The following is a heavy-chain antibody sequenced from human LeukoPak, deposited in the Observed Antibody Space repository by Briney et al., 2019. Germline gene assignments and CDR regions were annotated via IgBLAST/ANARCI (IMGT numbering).Heavy chain of an antibody. CDR2: ISYGGNNK. CDR3: ATLPT. CDR1: GFTFSSYA. D-gene: IGHD4-17*01. J-gene: IGHJ4*02. Sequence: GGSLRLSCAASGFTFSSYAMHWVRQAPGKGLGWVAVISYGGNNKYYADSVKGRFTISRDNSKNTLYLQMNSLRAEDTALYYCATLPTWGQGTLVTVSS. V-gene: IGHV3-30-3*01.